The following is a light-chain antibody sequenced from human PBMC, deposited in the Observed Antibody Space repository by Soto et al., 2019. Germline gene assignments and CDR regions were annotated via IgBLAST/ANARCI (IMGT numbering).Light chain of an antibody. V-gene: IGKV1-27*01. CDR3: QKYTNVPA. Sequence: DIQMTQAPSSLSASVGDRVTITCRASQGISNYLAWYHQIPWKVPKLLISAASTLQSGLPSRFSSRGSGTDFTLTISSLQPEDVATYYCQKYTNVPAFGGGTKVATK. J-gene: IGKJ4*01. CDR1: QGISNY. CDR2: AAS.